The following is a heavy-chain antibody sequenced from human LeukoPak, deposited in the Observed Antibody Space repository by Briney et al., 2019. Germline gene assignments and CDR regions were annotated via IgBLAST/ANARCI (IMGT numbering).Heavy chain of an antibody. CDR1: GGSISSYY. J-gene: IGHJ3*02. CDR3: ARDIWGAGGRLAFDI. D-gene: IGHD1-26*01. Sequence: SETLSLTCTVSGGSISSYYWSWIRQPPGKGLEWIGYIYYSGSTNYNPPLKSRVTISVDTSKNQFSLKLSSVTAADTAVYYCARDIWGAGGRLAFDIWGQGTMVTVSS. V-gene: IGHV4-59*01. CDR2: IYYSGST.